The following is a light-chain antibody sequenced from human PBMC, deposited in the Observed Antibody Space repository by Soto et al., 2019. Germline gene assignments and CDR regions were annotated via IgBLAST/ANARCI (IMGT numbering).Light chain of an antibody. V-gene: IGLV2-14*01. CDR1: SSDVGGYNY. J-gene: IGLJ3*02. CDR3: SSYTSSSIRV. CDR2: EVS. Sequence: QSALTQPASVSGSPGQSITISCTGTSSDVGGYNYVSWYQQHPGKAPKLMIYEVSNRPSGVSNRFSGSMSGNTASLTISGLQAEDEADYYCSSYTSSSIRVFGGGIQLTVL.